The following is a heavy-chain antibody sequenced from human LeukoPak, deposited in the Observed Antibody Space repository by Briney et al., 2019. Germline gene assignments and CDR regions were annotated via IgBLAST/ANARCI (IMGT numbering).Heavy chain of an antibody. CDR2: INPNSGGT. D-gene: IGHD1-1*01. CDR3: AREGVDWNHSVYYFDY. J-gene: IGHJ4*02. Sequence: ASVKVSCKASVYTFTGYYMHWVRQAPGQGLEWMGWINPNSGGTNYAPKFQGRVTMTRDTSISTAYMELSRLRSDDTAVYYCAREGVDWNHSVYYFDYWGQGTLVTVSS. CDR1: VYTFTGYY. V-gene: IGHV1-2*02.